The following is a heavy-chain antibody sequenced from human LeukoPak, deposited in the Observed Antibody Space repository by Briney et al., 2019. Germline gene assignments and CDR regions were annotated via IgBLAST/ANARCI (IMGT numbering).Heavy chain of an antibody. CDR3: ARGITSDY. J-gene: IGHJ4*02. CDR2: MNPNSGNT. Sequence: ASVTVSCTASGYTFTSYDVSWVRQASGQGLEWVGWMNPNSGNTGYAQNFQGRVTMTRDTSISTAYMELTSLRSEDRAIYYCARGITSDYWGQGNLITVSS. V-gene: IGHV1-8*01. CDR1: GYTFTSYD.